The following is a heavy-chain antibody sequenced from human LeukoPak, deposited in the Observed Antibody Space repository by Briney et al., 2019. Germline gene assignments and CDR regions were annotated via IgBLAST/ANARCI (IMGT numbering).Heavy chain of an antibody. CDR3: ARGDYASGSDY. J-gene: IGHJ4*02. D-gene: IGHD3-10*01. CDR1: GFTFSSYN. CDR2: IRSSGSYI. Sequence: GGSLRLSCAASGFTFSSYNMNWVRQAPGKGLEWVSSIRSSGSYIYYADSVKGRFTISRDNAKNSLYLQMNSLRAEDTAVYYCARGDYASGSDYWGQGTLVTVSS. V-gene: IGHV3-21*01.